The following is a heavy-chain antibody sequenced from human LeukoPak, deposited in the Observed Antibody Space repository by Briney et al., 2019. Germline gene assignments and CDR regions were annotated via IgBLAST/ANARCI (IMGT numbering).Heavy chain of an antibody. CDR2: IQPDGSEQ. V-gene: IGHV3-7*01. CDR1: GFTFSRNW. J-gene: IGHJ5*02. Sequence: GGSLRLSCVASGFTFSRNWMSWVRQAPGKGLEWVGNIQPDGSEQYPVDSVKGRFTISRDNARNSLFLQMNSRRVEDTAVYYCASQSFARFDPWGQGTLVTVSS. D-gene: IGHD3-16*01. CDR3: ASQSFARFDP.